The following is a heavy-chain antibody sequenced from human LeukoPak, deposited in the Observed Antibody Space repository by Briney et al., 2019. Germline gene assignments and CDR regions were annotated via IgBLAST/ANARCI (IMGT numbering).Heavy chain of an antibody. V-gene: IGHV3-48*03. CDR1: GFTFSSYE. CDR2: ISSSGSTI. CDR3: AKLLHYDSSGYFETDAFDI. J-gene: IGHJ3*02. Sequence: GGSLRLSCAASGFTFSSYEMNWVRQAPGKGLEWVSYISSSGSTIYYADSVKGRFTISRDNAKNSLYLQMNSLRAEDTAVYYCAKLLHYDSSGYFETDAFDIWGQGTMVTVSS. D-gene: IGHD3-22*01.